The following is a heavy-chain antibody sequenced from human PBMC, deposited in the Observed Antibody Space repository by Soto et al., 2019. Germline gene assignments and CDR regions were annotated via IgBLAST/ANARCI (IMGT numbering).Heavy chain of an antibody. CDR1: GGSISSYY. V-gene: IGHV4-59*01. CDR3: ARSTQWDLGYIDY. CDR2: IYYGGST. J-gene: IGHJ4*02. Sequence: PSETLSLTCTVSGGSISSYYWSWIRQPPGKGLEWIGYIYYGGSTNYNPSLKSRVTISVDTSKNQFSLKLSSVTAADTAVYYCARSTQWDLGYIDYWGQGTLVTVSS. D-gene: IGHD1-26*01.